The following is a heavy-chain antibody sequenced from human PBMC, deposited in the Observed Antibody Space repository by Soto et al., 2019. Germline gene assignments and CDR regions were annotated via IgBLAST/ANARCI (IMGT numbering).Heavy chain of an antibody. CDR3: ARGRYCINGRCFPNWFDS. Sequence: PSETLSLTCSVPGDSISTVDYFWAWIRQPPGQALEYIGYIYKSTTTYYNPSFESRVAISLDTSKSQFYLTVNSVTAADTAVYFCARGRYCINGRCFPNWFDSWGQGNLVTVSS. J-gene: IGHJ5*01. V-gene: IGHV4-30-4*01. CDR2: IYKSTTT. CDR1: GDSISTVDYF. D-gene: IGHD2-8*01.